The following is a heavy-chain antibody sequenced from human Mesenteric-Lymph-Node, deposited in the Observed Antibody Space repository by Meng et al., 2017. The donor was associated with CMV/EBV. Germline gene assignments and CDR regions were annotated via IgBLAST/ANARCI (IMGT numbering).Heavy chain of an antibody. CDR3: ARDGREGPAANWDFDL. CDR1: GFTFSDYY. V-gene: IGHV3-11*04. CDR2: ISSSGSTI. J-gene: IGHJ2*01. D-gene: IGHD2-2*01. Sequence: GESLKISCAASGFTFSDYYMSWIRQAPGKGLEWVSYISSSGSTIYYADSVKGRFTISRDNAKNSLYLQMNNMRAEDSAVYYCARDGREGPAANWDFDLWGRGALVTVSS.